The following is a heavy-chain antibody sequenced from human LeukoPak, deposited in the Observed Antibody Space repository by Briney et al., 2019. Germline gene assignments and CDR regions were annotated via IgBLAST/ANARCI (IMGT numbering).Heavy chain of an antibody. Sequence: GRSLRLSCAASGFTFSSYAMHWVRQAPGKGLEWVAVISYDGSNKYYADSAKGRFTISRDNSKNTLYLQMNSLRPEDTAIYYCAKRGQTSSEDYYYFDSWGQGTLVTVSS. CDR1: GFTFSSYA. CDR2: ISYDGSNK. V-gene: IGHV3-30-3*01. D-gene: IGHD6-13*01. J-gene: IGHJ4*02. CDR3: AKRGQTSSEDYYYFDS.